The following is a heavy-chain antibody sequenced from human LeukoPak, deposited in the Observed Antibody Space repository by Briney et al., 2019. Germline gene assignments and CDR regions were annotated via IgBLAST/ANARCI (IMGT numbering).Heavy chain of an antibody. CDR3: ARVTCSGGSCYSSGFDY. Sequence: AETLSLTCTVSGGSIRSYYWSRIRQPPGKELEWIAYIYYSGSTNYNPSLKSRVTISVDTSKNQFSLKLSSATAADTAVYYCARVTCSGGSCYSSGFDYWGQGTLVTVSS. V-gene: IGHV4-59*01. CDR2: IYYSGST. CDR1: GGSIRSYY. D-gene: IGHD2-15*01. J-gene: IGHJ4*02.